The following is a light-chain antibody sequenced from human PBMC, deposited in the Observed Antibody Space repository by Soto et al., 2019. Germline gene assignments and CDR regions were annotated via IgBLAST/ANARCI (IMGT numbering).Light chain of an antibody. CDR2: KGT. Sequence: QSVLAQPASVSGSPGQSITISCTGTDSDVGAYNSVSWYQQHPHKAPRLIIYKGTRRPSGISYRFSGSTSGNAASLTISALQADDEADYFCCSSAPESTYVFGTGTKATVL. CDR1: DSDVGAYNS. CDR3: CSSAPESTYV. J-gene: IGLJ1*01. V-gene: IGLV2-23*01.